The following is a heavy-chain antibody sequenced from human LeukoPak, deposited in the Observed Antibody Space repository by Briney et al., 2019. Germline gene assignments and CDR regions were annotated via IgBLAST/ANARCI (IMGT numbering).Heavy chain of an antibody. CDR2: IYTSGCT. CDR1: GGSISSSSYY. J-gene: IGHJ6*03. CDR3: ARAVAGTDYYYYYMDV. V-gene: IGHV4-39*07. D-gene: IGHD6-19*01. Sequence: SETLSLTCTVSGGSISSSSYYWGWIRQPPGKGLEWIRRIYTSGCTNYNPSLKSRVTISVDTSKNQFSLKLSSVTAADTAVYYCARAVAGTDYYYYYMDVWGKGTTVTVSS.